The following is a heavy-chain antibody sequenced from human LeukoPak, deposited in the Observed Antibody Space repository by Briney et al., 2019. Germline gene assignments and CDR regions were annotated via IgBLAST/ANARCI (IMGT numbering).Heavy chain of an antibody. CDR3: ARASGTTWGLFDY. J-gene: IGHJ4*02. Sequence: GRSLRLSCAASGFTFSSYTMNWVRQAPGKGLEWISYIRSDSSTIYYADSVRGRFTISRDNAKNSLYLQMNSLRAEDTAVYYCARASGTTWGLFDYWGQGTLVTVSS. D-gene: IGHD1-1*01. CDR2: IRSDSSTI. V-gene: IGHV3-48*01. CDR1: GFTFSSYT.